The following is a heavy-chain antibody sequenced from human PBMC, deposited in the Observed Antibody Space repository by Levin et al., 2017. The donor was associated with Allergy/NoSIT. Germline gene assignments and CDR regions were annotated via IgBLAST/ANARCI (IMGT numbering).Heavy chain of an antibody. CDR1: GFTFSSYA. CDR3: ARVGTSSLRDWFDP. J-gene: IGHJ5*02. CDR2: KSYDGINK. V-gene: IGHV3-30*14. Sequence: GGSLRLSCAASGFTFSSYAMHWVRQAPGKGLEWVTVKSYDGINKYYADSVKGRFTISRDNSKSTLYLQMNSLRPEDTALYYCARVGTSSLRDWFDPWGPGTLVTVSS. D-gene: IGHD2-2*01.